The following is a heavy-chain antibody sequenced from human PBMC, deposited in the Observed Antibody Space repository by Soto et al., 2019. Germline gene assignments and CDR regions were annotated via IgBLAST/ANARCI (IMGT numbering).Heavy chain of an antibody. V-gene: IGHV1-18*01. CDR1: GYTFTTYG. J-gene: IGHJ6*02. Sequence: ASVKVSCKASGYTFTTYGISWARQAPGQGPEWMGWISGYNGHTKYAQKFQGRVTMTTDTSTSTVYMDLRSLRSDDTAVYYCAREGEMPYYYYGLDVWGQGTTVTVSS. CDR2: ISGYNGHT. CDR3: AREGEMPYYYYGLDV. D-gene: IGHD3-16*01.